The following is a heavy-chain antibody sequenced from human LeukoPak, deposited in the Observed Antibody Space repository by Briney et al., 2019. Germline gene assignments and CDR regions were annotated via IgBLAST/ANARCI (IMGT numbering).Heavy chain of an antibody. CDR2: INQDGSEK. Sequence: GGSLRLSCAASGFTFSDYYMSWIRQAPGKGVEWVANINQDGSEKYYVDSVKGRFTISRDNAKKSLFLQMNSLTAEDTALYYCVRSLGWSGTRDYWGQGTLVTVSS. V-gene: IGHV3-7*01. D-gene: IGHD3-10*01. CDR1: GFTFSDYY. CDR3: VRSLGWSGTRDY. J-gene: IGHJ4*02.